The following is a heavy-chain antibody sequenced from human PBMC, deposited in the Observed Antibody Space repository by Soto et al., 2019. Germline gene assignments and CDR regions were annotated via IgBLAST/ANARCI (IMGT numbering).Heavy chain of an antibody. V-gene: IGHV3-48*03. Sequence: GGSLRLSCAASGFTFSSYEMNWVRQAPGRGLEWVSYISSSGSTIYYADSVKGRFTISRDNAKNSLYLQMNSLRAEDTAVYYCARDSGPSTMYYYYGMDVWGQGTTVTVSS. CDR2: ISSSGSTI. D-gene: IGHD3-10*01. CDR3: ARDSGPSTMYYYYGMDV. J-gene: IGHJ6*02. CDR1: GFTFSSYE.